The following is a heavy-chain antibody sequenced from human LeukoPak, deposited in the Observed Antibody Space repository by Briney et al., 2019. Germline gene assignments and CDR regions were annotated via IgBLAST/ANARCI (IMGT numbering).Heavy chain of an antibody. D-gene: IGHD3-10*01. CDR3: ARSLPFMVRGVIIGDFDY. V-gene: IGHV3-30*03. CDR2: ISYDGSNK. J-gene: IGHJ4*02. Sequence: GGSLRLSCAASGFTFSSYGMHWVRQAPGKGLEWVAVISYDGSNKYYADSVKGRFTISRDNSKNTLYLQMNSLRAEDTAVYYCARSLPFMVRGVIIGDFDYWGQGTLVTVSS. CDR1: GFTFSSYG.